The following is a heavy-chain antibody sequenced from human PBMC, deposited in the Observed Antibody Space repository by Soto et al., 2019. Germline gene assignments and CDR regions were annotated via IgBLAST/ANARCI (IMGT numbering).Heavy chain of an antibody. CDR3: ARGYYDFWSGYYISPYGMDV. J-gene: IGHJ6*02. Sequence: PGGSLRLSCAVSGFTFSDYYMSWIRQAPGKGLEWVSYISSRGSSIYYADPVKGRFTISRGNAKNSLYLQMNGLRAEDTAVYYCARGYYDFWSGYYISPYGMDVWGQGTTVTVSS. D-gene: IGHD3-3*01. CDR2: ISSRGSSI. V-gene: IGHV3-11*01. CDR1: GFTFSDYY.